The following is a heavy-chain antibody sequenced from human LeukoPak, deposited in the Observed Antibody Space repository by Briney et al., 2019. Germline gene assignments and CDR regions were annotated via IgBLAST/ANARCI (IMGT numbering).Heavy chain of an antibody. CDR2: IDHTGST. V-gene: IGHV4-59*08. D-gene: IGHD3-10*01. CDR3: ARHPRGIVGRDWFDP. Sequence: SETLSLTCSVPADSITIYYWTWIRQPPGKGLEWIGYIDHTGSTNYSPSLNSRVTISRDTSKNQFSLKLSSVTAADTAVYYCARHPRGIVGRDWFDPWGQGTLVTVSS. CDR1: ADSITIYY. J-gene: IGHJ5*02.